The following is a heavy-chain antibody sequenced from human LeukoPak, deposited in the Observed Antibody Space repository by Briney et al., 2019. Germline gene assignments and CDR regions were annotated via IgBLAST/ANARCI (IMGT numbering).Heavy chain of an antibody. Sequence: GASVKVSCKASGYTFTGYYMHWVRQAPGQGLEWMGWINPNSGGTDYAQKFQGRVTMTRDTSIGTAYMELSRLRSDDTAVYYCARGWYYYDSSGYYYFDYWGQGTLVTVSS. CDR1: GYTFTGYY. CDR3: ARGWYYYDSSGYYYFDY. V-gene: IGHV1-2*02. D-gene: IGHD3-22*01. J-gene: IGHJ4*02. CDR2: INPNSGGT.